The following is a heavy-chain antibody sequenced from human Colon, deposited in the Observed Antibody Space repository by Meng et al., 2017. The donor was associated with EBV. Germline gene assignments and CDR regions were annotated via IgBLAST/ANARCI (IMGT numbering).Heavy chain of an antibody. CDR1: GGSFSGYV. J-gene: IGHJ4*02. CDR2: VSHPGSA. CDR3: ARVPTTGYKDH. V-gene: IGHV4-34*01. D-gene: IGHD3-9*01. Sequence: QVLLQQLGARILKPSETLSLTCTVNGGSFSGYVWSWVRQPPGKGMEWIGEVSHPGSANYNPSLKSRVTISVDASEKQFSLRLTSVTAADSAVYYCARVPTTGYKDHWGQGTLVTVSS.